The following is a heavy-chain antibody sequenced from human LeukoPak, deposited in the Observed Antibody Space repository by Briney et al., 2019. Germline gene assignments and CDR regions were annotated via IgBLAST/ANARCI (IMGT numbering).Heavy chain of an antibody. D-gene: IGHD3-22*01. V-gene: IGHV3-23*01. CDR1: GFTFSNYA. CDR2: IGDSGDNT. Sequence: GGFLRLSCAASGFTFSNYAMNWIRQAPGKGLEWASGIGDSGDNTYYADSVKGRFTISRDNSKNTLYLQMASLRAEDTAVYYCAKEGYYYGGSGYYLFEYWGQGTLVTVSS. CDR3: AKEGYYYGGSGYYLFEY. J-gene: IGHJ4*02.